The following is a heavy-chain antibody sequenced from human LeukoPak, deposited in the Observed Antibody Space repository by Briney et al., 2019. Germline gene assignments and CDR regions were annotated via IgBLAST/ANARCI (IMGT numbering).Heavy chain of an antibody. Sequence: GGSLRLSCAASGFTFSSYSMNWVRQAPGKGLEWVSSISSSSSYIYYADSVKGRFTISRDNAKNSLYLQMNSLRAEDTAVYYCAGAAAGNYYYGMDVWGQGTTVTVSS. V-gene: IGHV3-21*04. CDR3: AGAAAGNYYYGMDV. D-gene: IGHD6-13*01. CDR1: GFTFSSYS. CDR2: ISSSSSYI. J-gene: IGHJ6*02.